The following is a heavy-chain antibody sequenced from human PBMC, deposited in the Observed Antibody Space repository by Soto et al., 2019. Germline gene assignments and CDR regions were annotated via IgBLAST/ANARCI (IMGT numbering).Heavy chain of an antibody. CDR2: ISYDGSNK. V-gene: IGHV3-30*14. CDR3: ARYWVGATTADY. CDR1: GFTFSSYA. Sequence: QVQLVESGGDVVQPGRSLRLSCAASGFTFSSYAMHWVRQAPGKGLEWVAVISYDGSNKYYADSVKGRFTISRDNSKNTMYLQMNSLRAEETAVYYCARYWVGATTADYWGQGTLVTVSS. J-gene: IGHJ4*02. D-gene: IGHD1-26*01.